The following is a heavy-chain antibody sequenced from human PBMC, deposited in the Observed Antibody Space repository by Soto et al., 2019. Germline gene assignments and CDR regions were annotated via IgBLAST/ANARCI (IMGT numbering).Heavy chain of an antibody. CDR2: IYYSGST. J-gene: IGHJ4*02. CDR3: ARLRRGVPFDY. D-gene: IGHD2-8*01. V-gene: IGHV4-39*01. Sequence: SETLSLTSTVSGGNIISSSYYWGWIRQPPGKGLEWIGSIYYSGSTYYNPSLKSRVTISVDTSKNQFSLKLSSVTAADTAVYYCARLRRGVPFDYWGQGTLVTVSS. CDR1: GGNIISSSYY.